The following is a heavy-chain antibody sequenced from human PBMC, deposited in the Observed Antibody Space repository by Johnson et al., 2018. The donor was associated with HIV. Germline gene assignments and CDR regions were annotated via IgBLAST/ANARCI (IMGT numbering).Heavy chain of an antibody. CDR2: IYSGGST. CDR1: GFTFDDYG. V-gene: IGHV3-20*04. CDR3: ARDPFGYSYGFDAFDI. J-gene: IGHJ3*02. Sequence: VQLVESGGGVLRPGGSLRLSCAASGFTFDDYGMSWVRQAPGKGLEWVSVIYSGGSTYYADSVKGRFTISRDNSKNSLYLQMNSLRAEDTAVYYCARDPFGYSYGFDAFDIWG. D-gene: IGHD5-18*01.